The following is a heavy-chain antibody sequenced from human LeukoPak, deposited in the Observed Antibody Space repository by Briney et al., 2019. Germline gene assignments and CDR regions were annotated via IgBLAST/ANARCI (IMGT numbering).Heavy chain of an antibody. CDR3: ARAAYYYGSGSAPYYYYYMDV. Sequence: SQTLSLTCTVSGGSISSGSYYWSWIRQPAGKGLEWIGRIYTSGSTNYNPSLKSRVTISVDTSKNQFSLKLSSVTAADTAVYYSARAAYYYGSGSAPYYYYYMDVWGKGTTVTVSS. D-gene: IGHD3-10*01. V-gene: IGHV4-61*02. J-gene: IGHJ6*03. CDR1: GGSISSGSYY. CDR2: IYTSGST.